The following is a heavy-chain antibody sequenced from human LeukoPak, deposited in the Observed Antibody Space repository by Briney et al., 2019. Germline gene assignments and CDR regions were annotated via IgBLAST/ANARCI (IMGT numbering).Heavy chain of an antibody. J-gene: IGHJ4*02. CDR2: IIGRGGST. CDR1: GFTFSSYA. CDR3: AKDSLYSSSWYYFDY. V-gene: IGHV3-23*01. Sequence: GGSLRLSCAASGFTFSSYAIRWVRQAPGKGLEWVSAIIGRGGSTYYASSVKGLFTISKDNSKNTLYLQMSSLRAEDTAVYYCAKDSLYSSSWYYFDYWGQGALVTVSS. D-gene: IGHD6-13*01.